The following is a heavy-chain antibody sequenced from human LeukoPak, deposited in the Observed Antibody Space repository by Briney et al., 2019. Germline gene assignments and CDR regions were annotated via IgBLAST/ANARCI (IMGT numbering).Heavy chain of an antibody. CDR2: ISYDGSNK. J-gene: IGHJ6*02. D-gene: IGHD6-19*01. CDR3: AREPAPVAAKYYYYGMDV. V-gene: IGHV3-30-3*01. Sequence: GGSLRLSCAASGFTFSSYWMSWVRQAPGKGLEWVAVISYDGSNKYYADSVKGRFTISRDNSKNTLYLQMNSLRAEDTAVYYCAREPAPVAAKYYYYGMDVWGQGTTVTVSS. CDR1: GFTFSSYW.